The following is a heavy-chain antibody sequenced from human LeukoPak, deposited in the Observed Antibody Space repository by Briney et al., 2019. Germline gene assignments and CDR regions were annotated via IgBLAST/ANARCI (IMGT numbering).Heavy chain of an antibody. D-gene: IGHD2-2*01. CDR3: ETLYGMPN. CDR2: ISSSGSTI. V-gene: IGHV3-11*01. CDR1: GFTFRDYY. J-gene: IGHJ4*02. Sequence: GGPLRLFCAASGFTFRDYYMSWTREAPGKGLECVSYISSSGSTIYYADSVKGRFTISRDNAKNLMYRQMNALSAEDSAGYYGETLYGMPNWGQGTLVTVSS.